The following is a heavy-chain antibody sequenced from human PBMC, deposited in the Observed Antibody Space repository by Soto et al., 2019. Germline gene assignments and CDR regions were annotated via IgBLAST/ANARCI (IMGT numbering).Heavy chain of an antibody. V-gene: IGHV4-30-4*01. J-gene: IGHJ6*02. CDR1: GGSISSGDYY. CDR2: IYYSGST. Sequence: SETLSLTCTVSGGSISSGDYYWSWIRQPPGKGLEWIGYIYYSGSTYYNPSLKSRVTISVDTSKNQFSLKLSSVTAADTAVYYCARGGYYYYYGMDVWGQGTTVTVSS. CDR3: ARGGYYYYYGMDV.